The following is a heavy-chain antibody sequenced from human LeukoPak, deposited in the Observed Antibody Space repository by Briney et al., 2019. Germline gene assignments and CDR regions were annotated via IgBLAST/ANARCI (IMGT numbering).Heavy chain of an antibody. CDR1: GFTFSSCA. D-gene: IGHD3-3*01. CDR2: ISYDGSNK. V-gene: IGHV3-30*04. J-gene: IGHJ4*02. CDR3: ARDRGQVFGDY. Sequence: SGGSLRLSCAASGFTFSSCAMHWVRQAPGKGLEWVAVISYDGSNKYYADSVKGRFTISRENSKNTLYLQMNSLRAEDTAVYYCARDRGQVFGDYWGQGTLVTVSS.